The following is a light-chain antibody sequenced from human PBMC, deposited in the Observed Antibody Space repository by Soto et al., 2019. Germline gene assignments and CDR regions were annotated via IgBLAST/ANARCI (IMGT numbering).Light chain of an antibody. V-gene: IGKV3-20*01. Sequence: EIVLTQSPGTLSLSPGEGATLSCRASQSVSSSYIAWYQQRPGQTPSLLIYGASTRATGIPDRFSGSGSGTHFTLTISRLEPGDFAVYYCQQYGSSPRTFGQGTKVGIK. CDR3: QQYGSSPRT. J-gene: IGKJ1*01. CDR2: GAS. CDR1: QSVSSSY.